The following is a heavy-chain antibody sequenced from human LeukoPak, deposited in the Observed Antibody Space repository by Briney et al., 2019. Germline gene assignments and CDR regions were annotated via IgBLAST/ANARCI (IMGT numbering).Heavy chain of an antibody. D-gene: IGHD5-18*01. J-gene: IGHJ4*02. CDR3: ARVFGYSYGYDYFDY. CDR2: IKQDGSEK. V-gene: IGHV3-7*01. Sequence: GGSLRLSCAASGFTFSSYWMSWVRQAPGKGLEWVANIKQDGSEKYYVDSVKGRFTISRDNAKNSLYLQMNSLRGEDTAVYYCARVFGYSYGYDYFDYWGQGTLVTVSS. CDR1: GFTFSSYW.